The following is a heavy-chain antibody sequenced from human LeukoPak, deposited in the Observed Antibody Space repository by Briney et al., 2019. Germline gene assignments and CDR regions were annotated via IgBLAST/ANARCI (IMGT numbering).Heavy chain of an antibody. Sequence: GGSLRLFCAASGFTFSSYAMSWVRQAPGKGLEWVSAISGSGGSTYYADSVKGRFTISRDNSKNTLYLQMNSLRAEDTAVYYCAKVADPIQLWAYFDYWGQGTLVTVSS. CDR3: AKVADPIQLWAYFDY. D-gene: IGHD5-18*01. V-gene: IGHV3-23*01. J-gene: IGHJ4*02. CDR2: ISGSGGST. CDR1: GFTFSSYA.